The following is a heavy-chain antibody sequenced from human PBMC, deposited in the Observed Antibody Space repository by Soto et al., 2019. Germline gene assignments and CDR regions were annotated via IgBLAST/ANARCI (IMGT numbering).Heavy chain of an antibody. D-gene: IGHD1-1*01. CDR1: GYTFSDYY. J-gene: IGHJ4*02. V-gene: IGHV1-2*02. Sequence: ASVKVSCKASGYTFSDYYIHWVRQAPGQGLEWMGWINPNSGGTKYAPKFQGGVTVTRDTSITTAYMELSRLRSGDTAVYYCAREPATAKPEGVDFWGQGTLVNVSS. CDR2: INPNSGGT. CDR3: AREPATAKPEGVDF.